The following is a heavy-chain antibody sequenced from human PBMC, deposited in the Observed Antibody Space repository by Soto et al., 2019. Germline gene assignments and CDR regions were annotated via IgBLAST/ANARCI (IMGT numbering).Heavy chain of an antibody. CDR2: ISAYNGNT. D-gene: IGHD6-13*01. CDR1: GYTFSSYG. Sequence: ASVKVSCKASGYTFSSYGISWVRQAPGQGLEWMGWISAYNGNTNYAQKLQGRVTMTTDTSTSTAYMEVRSLRSDDTAVYYCARSIAAAVDLHYWGQGTLVTVSS. J-gene: IGHJ4*02. V-gene: IGHV1-18*01. CDR3: ARSIAAAVDLHY.